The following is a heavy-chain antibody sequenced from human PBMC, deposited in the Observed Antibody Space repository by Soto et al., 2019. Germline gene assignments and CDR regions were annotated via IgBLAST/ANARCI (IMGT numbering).Heavy chain of an antibody. CDR1: GGTFSSYA. CDR3: ESAITALQELLGMDV. D-gene: IGHD2-15*01. Sequence: QVQLVQSGGEVKKPGSSVKVSCKASGGTFSSYAISWVRQAPGQGLEWVGGIIPIFGTENSEQKFQGRVTIIADEYTSTTYMEVSSQRAEDKVVYYCESAITALQELLGMDVWGQGTTVTVSS. V-gene: IGHV1-69*01. J-gene: IGHJ6*02. CDR2: IIPIFGTE.